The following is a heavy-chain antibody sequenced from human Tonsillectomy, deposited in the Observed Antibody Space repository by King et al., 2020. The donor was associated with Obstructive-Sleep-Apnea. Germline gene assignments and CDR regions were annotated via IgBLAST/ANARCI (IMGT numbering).Heavy chain of an antibody. CDR1: GFIFDDYV. D-gene: IGHD2-2*01. CDR3: AKESAVPAALDY. Sequence: VQLVESGGGLVQSGRSLRLSCAASGFIFDDYVMHRVRQTPGRGLEWGSGISWNRGSIDYADSVKGRFTISRDNAENSLYLQMNSRRAEDTAFYYCAKESAVPAALDYWGQGILVIVSS. J-gene: IGHJ4*02. V-gene: IGHV3-9*01. CDR2: ISWNRGSI.